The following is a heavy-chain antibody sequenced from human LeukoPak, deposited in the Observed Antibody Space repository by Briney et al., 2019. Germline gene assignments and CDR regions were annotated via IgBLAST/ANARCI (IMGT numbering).Heavy chain of an antibody. CDR1: GGSFIGYY. J-gene: IGHJ1*01. D-gene: IGHD1-26*01. CDR3: ARVEVGADDFDYFQH. CDR2: INHSGST. Sequence: SATLSLPCAVYGGSFIGYYWSWIRQPPGKGLEWIGEINHSGSTNYNPSLKSRVTISVDTSKNQFSLKLSSVTAADTAVYYCARVEVGADDFDYFQHWGQGTLVTVSS. V-gene: IGHV4-34*01.